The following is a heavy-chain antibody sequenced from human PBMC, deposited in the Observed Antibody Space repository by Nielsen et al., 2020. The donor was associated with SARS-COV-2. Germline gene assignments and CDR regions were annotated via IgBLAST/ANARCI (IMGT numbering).Heavy chain of an antibody. Sequence: SETLSLTCTVSGGSISSGGYYWSWIRQHPGKGLEWIGYIYYSGSTYYNPSLKSRVTISVDTSKNQFSLKLSSVTAADTAVYYCARGRDSSGWYGGDYDYWGQGTLVTVSS. CDR1: GGSISSGGYY. V-gene: IGHV4-31*03. D-gene: IGHD6-19*01. CDR3: ARGRDSSGWYGGDYDY. CDR2: IYYSGST. J-gene: IGHJ4*02.